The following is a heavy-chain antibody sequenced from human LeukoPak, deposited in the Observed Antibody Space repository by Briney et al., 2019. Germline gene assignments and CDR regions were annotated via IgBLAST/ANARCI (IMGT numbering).Heavy chain of an antibody. CDR2: ISYDGSNK. CDR3: AKDSGPARYYDSSGYYFH. D-gene: IGHD3-22*01. CDR1: GFTFSSYG. J-gene: IGHJ4*02. Sequence: GGSLRLSCAASGFTFSSYGMHWVRQAPGKGLEWVAVISYDGSNKYYADSVKGRFTISRDNSKNTLYLQMNSLRAEDTAVYYCAKDSGPARYYDSSGYYFHWGQGTLVTVSS. V-gene: IGHV3-30*18.